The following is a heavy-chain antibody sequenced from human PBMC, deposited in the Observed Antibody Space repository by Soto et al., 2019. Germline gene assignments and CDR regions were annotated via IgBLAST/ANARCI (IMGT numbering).Heavy chain of an antibody. D-gene: IGHD6-13*01. J-gene: IGHJ5*02. CDR1: GCTFNGYY. CDR2: INPNSCST. Sequence: ASVKVSCKASGCTFNGYYMHWVRQAPGQGRDWMGWINPNSCSTNYAQKFQGRVTMTRDTSISTASMELSRLRSDDTAVYYCAREPAAGLFDPWGQGTLVTVSS. CDR3: AREPAAGLFDP. V-gene: IGHV1-2*02.